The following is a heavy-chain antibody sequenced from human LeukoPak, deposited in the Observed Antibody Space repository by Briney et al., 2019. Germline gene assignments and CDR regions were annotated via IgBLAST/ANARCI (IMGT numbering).Heavy chain of an antibody. D-gene: IGHD3-10*02. CDR3: AREFALSAGSYYTFDY. J-gene: IGHJ4*02. CDR2: IYYDGSNK. CDR1: GFTVSSNY. Sequence: PGGSLRLSCAASGFTVSSNYMSWVRQAPGKGLEWVAVIYYDGSNKYYAESVKGRFTISRDNSKNTLYVQMNSLRAEDTAVYYCAREFALSAGSYYTFDYWGQGTLVTVSS. V-gene: IGHV3-33*08.